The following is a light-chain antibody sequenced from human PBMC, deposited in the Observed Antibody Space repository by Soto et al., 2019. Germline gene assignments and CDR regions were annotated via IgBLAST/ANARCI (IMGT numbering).Light chain of an antibody. Sequence: QSVLTQPPSVSGSPGQSVTISCTGTSTDFVTYNRVSWYQQPPGTAPKLIVYEASNRPSGVPDRFSGSKSGNTASLTISGLQAADEADYFCCSYAGGYTYLFGTGTKLTVL. CDR2: EAS. V-gene: IGLV2-18*02. J-gene: IGLJ1*01. CDR1: STDFVTYNR. CDR3: CSYAGGYTYL.